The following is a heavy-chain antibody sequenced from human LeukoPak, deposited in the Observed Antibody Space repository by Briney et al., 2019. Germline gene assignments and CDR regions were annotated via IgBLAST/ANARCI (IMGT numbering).Heavy chain of an antibody. J-gene: IGHJ1*01. CDR3: ASEVVTSIEYFQH. Sequence: PEALSLTCTVSGASITSYYWSWIRQPPGKALEWIGYIYYSGSTNYNPSLKSRVTISVDTSKNQFSLKLRSVTAADTAVYYCASEVVTSIEYFQHWGQGTLVTVSS. V-gene: IGHV4-59*01. D-gene: IGHD2-21*02. CDR1: GASITSYY. CDR2: IYYSGST.